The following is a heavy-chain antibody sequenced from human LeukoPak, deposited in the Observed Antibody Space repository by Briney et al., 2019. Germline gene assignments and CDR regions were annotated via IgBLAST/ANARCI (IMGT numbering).Heavy chain of an antibody. Sequence: GGSLRLSCAASGFTFSSYAMSWVRQAPGKGLEWASAISGSGGSTYYADSVKGRFTISRDNSKNTLYLQMNSLRAEDTAVYYCAKEYGSGSYLIPYYFDYWGQGTLVTVSS. V-gene: IGHV3-23*01. CDR3: AKEYGSGSYLIPYYFDY. J-gene: IGHJ4*02. D-gene: IGHD3-10*01. CDR1: GFTFSSYA. CDR2: ISGSGGST.